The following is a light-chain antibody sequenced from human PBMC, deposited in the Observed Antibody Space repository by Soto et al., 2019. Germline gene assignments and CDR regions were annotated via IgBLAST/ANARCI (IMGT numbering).Light chain of an antibody. Sequence: QSALTQPASVSGSPGQSITISGTGTGSDVSGYNYGSWYQQHPGKAPKHMIYEVSNRPSGVSHRFSGSKSDNTATLTISGLQAEDEADDYCSSYTRSSTRVFGTGTKLTVL. J-gene: IGLJ1*01. CDR2: EVS. CDR3: SSYTRSSTRV. CDR1: GSDVSGYNY. V-gene: IGLV2-14*01.